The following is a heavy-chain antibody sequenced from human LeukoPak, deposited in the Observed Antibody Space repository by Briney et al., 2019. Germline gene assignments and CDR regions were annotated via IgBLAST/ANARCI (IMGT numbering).Heavy chain of an antibody. CDR3: AKTLTPYSSGWSDY. CDR2: ISGSGGST. V-gene: IGHV3-23*01. D-gene: IGHD6-19*01. J-gene: IGHJ4*02. Sequence: GGSLRLSCAASGFTFSSYAMSWVRQAPGKGLEWVSAISGSGGSTYYADSVKGRFTISRDNSKNTLYLQMNSLGAEDTAVYYCAKTLTPYSSGWSDYWGQGTLVTVSS. CDR1: GFTFSSYA.